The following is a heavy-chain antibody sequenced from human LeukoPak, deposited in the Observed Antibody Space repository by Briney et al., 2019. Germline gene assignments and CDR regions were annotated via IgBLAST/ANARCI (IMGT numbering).Heavy chain of an antibody. CDR1: GFTFSSYS. V-gene: IGHV3-21*01. Sequence: PGGSLRLSCAASGFTFSSYSMNWVRQAPGKGLEWVSSISSSSSYIYYADSVKGRFTISRDNAKNSLYLQMNSLRAEDTAVYYCARDSGLIWFGEINWFDPWGQGTLVTVSS. CDR3: ARDSGLIWFGEINWFDP. CDR2: ISSSSSYI. J-gene: IGHJ5*02. D-gene: IGHD3-10*01.